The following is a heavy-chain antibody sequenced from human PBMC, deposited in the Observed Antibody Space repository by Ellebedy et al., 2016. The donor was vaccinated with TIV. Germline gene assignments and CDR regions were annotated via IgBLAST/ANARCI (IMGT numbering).Heavy chain of an antibody. CDR2: MSPKSGGT. D-gene: IGHD5-12*01. V-gene: IGHV1-2*02. J-gene: IGHJ4*02. Sequence: AASVKVSCKASGYTFTDYHMYWVRQAPGQGLEWMGWMSPKSGGTDCAQKFQGRVSMTRDTSINTAYMELSRLTSDDTAVYYCASDGVASATGFDNWGQGTLVTVSS. CDR1: GYTFTDYH. CDR3: ASDGVASATGFDN.